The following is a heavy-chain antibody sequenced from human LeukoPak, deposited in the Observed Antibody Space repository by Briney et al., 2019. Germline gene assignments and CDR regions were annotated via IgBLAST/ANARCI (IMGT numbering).Heavy chain of an antibody. CDR2: ISYDGSNK. Sequence: GGSLRLSCAASGFTFSSCAMHWVRQAPGKGLEWVAVISYDGSNKYYADSVKGRFTISRDNSKNTLYLQMNSLRAEDTAVYYCAREPLNCTNGVCYNGPFDYWGQGTLVTVSS. D-gene: IGHD2-8*01. V-gene: IGHV3-30-3*01. CDR3: AREPLNCTNGVCYNGPFDY. J-gene: IGHJ4*02. CDR1: GFTFSSCA.